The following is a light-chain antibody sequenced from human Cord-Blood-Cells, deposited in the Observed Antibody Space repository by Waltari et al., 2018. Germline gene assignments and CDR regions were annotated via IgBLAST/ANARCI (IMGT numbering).Light chain of an antibody. CDR1: QGISSW. CDR2: QAS. CDR3: QQYNSYSWT. J-gene: IGKJ1*01. Sequence: DIQMTQSPSTLSASVGDRVPITCRASQGISSWLAWYQQKPGKAPTLLIYQASSLESGVPSRFSGSGSGTEFTLTINSLQPDDFATYYCQQYNSYSWTFGQGTKVEIK. V-gene: IGKV1-5*03.